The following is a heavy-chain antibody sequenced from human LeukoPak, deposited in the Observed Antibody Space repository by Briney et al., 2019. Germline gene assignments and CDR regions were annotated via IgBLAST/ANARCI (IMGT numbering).Heavy chain of an antibody. CDR2: IIPIFGTA. Sequence: SVKVSCKASGGTFSSYAISWVRQAPGQGLEWMGGIIPIFGTANYAQKFQGRVTITADKSTSTAYMELSSLRSEDTAVYYCAGSEKGTNWFDPWGQGTLVTVSS. CDR1: GGTFSSYA. D-gene: IGHD1-1*01. V-gene: IGHV1-69*06. J-gene: IGHJ5*02. CDR3: AGSEKGTNWFDP.